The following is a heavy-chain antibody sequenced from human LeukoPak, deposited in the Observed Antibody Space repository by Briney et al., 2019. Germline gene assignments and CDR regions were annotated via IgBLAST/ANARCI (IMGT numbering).Heavy chain of an antibody. CDR1: GFTVSRNY. CDR3: ARAGPSSSWHQFDY. D-gene: IGHD6-13*01. CDR2: IYSGGRT. V-gene: IGHV3-66*01. Sequence: PGRSLRLSCAASGFTVSRNYMSWVRQAPGKGLEWVSVIYSGGRTYYADSVKGRFTISRDNSKNTLYLQMNRLRAEDTAVYYCARAGPSSSWHQFDYWGQGTLVTVSS. J-gene: IGHJ4*02.